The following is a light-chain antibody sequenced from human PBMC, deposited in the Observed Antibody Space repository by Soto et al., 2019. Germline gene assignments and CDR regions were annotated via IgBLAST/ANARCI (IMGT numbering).Light chain of an antibody. Sequence: DIQMTQSPSTLSASIGDRVTITCRASQSSNWLAWYQQKPGKAPKLLIYKASSLESGVPSRFSGGGSGTEFTLTISSLQPDDFATYYCQHYKRYSPRTFGQGTKVEIK. J-gene: IGKJ1*01. CDR1: QSSNW. V-gene: IGKV1-5*03. CDR3: QHYKRYSPRT. CDR2: KAS.